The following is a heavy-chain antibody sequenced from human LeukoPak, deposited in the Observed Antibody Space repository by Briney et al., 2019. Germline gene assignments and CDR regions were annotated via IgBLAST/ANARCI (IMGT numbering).Heavy chain of an antibody. CDR3: VKEASAPYFFDF. Sequence: GGSLRLSCVASGFTFADHVFHWIRQVPGKGLEWLAFISEDDDTYYADSVQGRFTISRDNSKNSLYFELQSLTTDDAALYYCVKEASAPYFFDFWGQGTLVTVSS. CDR2: ISEDDDT. CDR1: GFTFADHV. V-gene: IGHV3-43*02. J-gene: IGHJ4*02.